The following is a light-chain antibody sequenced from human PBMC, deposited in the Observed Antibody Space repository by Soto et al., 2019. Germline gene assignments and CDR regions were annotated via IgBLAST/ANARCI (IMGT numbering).Light chain of an antibody. CDR2: GAS. CDR3: QQSYSSPPT. CDR1: QSIGTK. V-gene: IGKV1-39*01. Sequence: DIQMTQSPSSLSASVGDRVTITCRASQSIGTKLNWYQQKPGKAPKLLIYGASSLQSGVPSRFSGSRSGPDFTLTISSLQPEDFATYYCQQSYSSPPTFGQGTKVDIK. J-gene: IGKJ1*01.